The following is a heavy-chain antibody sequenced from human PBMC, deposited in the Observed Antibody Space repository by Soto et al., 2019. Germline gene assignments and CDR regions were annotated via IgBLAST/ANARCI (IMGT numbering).Heavy chain of an antibody. CDR3: ARAYTGRLPRRAEYYYALDV. J-gene: IGHJ6*02. D-gene: IGHD2-15*01. CDR1: AFSFSDYD. Sequence: GLTLRRSCTASAFSFSDYDMHWVRQAPGKGLEWVSTIGAARDPYYTGSVKHRFTISRANARNSMFLQMNSVTVADTAVYHCARAYTGRLPRRAEYYYALDVWGQGIMVTVSS. V-gene: IGHV3-13*05. CDR2: IGAARDP.